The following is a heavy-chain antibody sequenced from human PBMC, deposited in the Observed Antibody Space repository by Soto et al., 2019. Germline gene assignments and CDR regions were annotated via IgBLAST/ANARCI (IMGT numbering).Heavy chain of an antibody. J-gene: IGHJ4*02. V-gene: IGHV3-23*01. CDR2: ISGSGGST. CDR1: GFTFSSYA. CDR3: AKGEWLLYYFDY. Sequence: EVQLLESGGGLVQPGGPLRLSCAASGFTFSSYAMSWVRQAPGKGLEWVSAISGSGGSTYYADSVKGRFTISRDNSKNTLYLQMNSLRAEDTAVYYCAKGEWLLYYFDYWGQGTLVTVSS. D-gene: IGHD3-3*01.